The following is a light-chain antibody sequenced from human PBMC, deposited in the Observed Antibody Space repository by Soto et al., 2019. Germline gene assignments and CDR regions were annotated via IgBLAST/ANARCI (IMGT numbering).Light chain of an antibody. V-gene: IGKV1-5*01. CDR3: KTYNRYSEA. CDR2: DAS. J-gene: IGKJ1*01. Sequence: IQLTESPSTLSASVVDRVTITCRASQSRNNRLAWYQQKPGRAPKLLIYDASSLESGVPLRFSGSGSGTEFTLTISSLQHDDFATSYYKTYNRYSEAFGQGPKVDI. CDR1: QSRNNR.